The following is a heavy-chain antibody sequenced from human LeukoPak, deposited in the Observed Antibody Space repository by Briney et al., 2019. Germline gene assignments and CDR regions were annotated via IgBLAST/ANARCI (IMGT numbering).Heavy chain of an antibody. J-gene: IGHJ6*04. D-gene: IGHD1-14*01. V-gene: IGHV1-69*06. Sequence: SVNVSCKASGGTFSSYAISWVRQAPGQGLEWMGGIIPIFGTANYAQKFQGRVTITADRSTSTAYMELSSLRSGDTAIYYCARDTTTRTYYGMDVWGKGTTVTVSS. CDR2: IIPIFGTA. CDR3: ARDTTTRTYYGMDV. CDR1: GGTFSSYA.